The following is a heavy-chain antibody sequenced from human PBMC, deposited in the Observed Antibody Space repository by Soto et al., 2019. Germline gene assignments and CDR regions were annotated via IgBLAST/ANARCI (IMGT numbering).Heavy chain of an antibody. D-gene: IGHD6-13*01. V-gene: IGHV3-23*01. CDR2: ISGSGGST. J-gene: IGHJ6*02. CDR3: ARLPSSSWSYYYYYGMDV. Sequence: GGSLRLSCAASGFTFSSYAMSWVRQAPGKGLEWVSAISGSGGSTYYADSVKGRFTISRDNSKNTLYLQMNSLRAEDTAVYYCARLPSSSWSYYYYYGMDVWGQGTTVTVSS. CDR1: GFTFSSYA.